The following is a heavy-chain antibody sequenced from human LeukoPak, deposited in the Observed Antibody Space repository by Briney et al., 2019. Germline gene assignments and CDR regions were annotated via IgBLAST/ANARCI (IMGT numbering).Heavy chain of an antibody. CDR2: INYIGSD. CDR1: GRSISNYY. CDR3: ARVYRDDFWSGYSTHFDY. V-gene: IGHV4-59*01. Sequence: PSETLSLTCHVSGRSISNYYWSWIRQPPGKGLEWVGYINYIGSDNYNPSLKSESPMPVDTSKNQFSLKMTSVAAADTAVYYCARVYRDDFWSGYSTHFDYWGQGTLVTVSS. J-gene: IGHJ4*02. D-gene: IGHD3-3*01.